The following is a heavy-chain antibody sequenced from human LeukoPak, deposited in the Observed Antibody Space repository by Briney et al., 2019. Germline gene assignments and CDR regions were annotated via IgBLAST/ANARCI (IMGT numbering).Heavy chain of an antibody. Sequence: SETLSLTCAVYGGSFSGYYWSWIRQPPGKGLEWIGEINHSGSTNYNPSLKSRVTISVDTSKNQFSLKLSSVTAADTAVHYCARGRGSKRNWFDPWGQGTLVTVSS. D-gene: IGHD3-16*01. J-gene: IGHJ5*02. CDR3: ARGRGSKRNWFDP. CDR2: INHSGST. V-gene: IGHV4-34*01. CDR1: GGSFSGYY.